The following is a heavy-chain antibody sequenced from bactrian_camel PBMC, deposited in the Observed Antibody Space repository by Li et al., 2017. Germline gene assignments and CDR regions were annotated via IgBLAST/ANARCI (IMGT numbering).Heavy chain of an antibody. J-gene: IGHJ4*01. CDR1: YTDNPYC. Sequence: HVQLVESGGGSVQAGGSLTLSCPYTDNPYCMGWVRQAPGKEREGAASIYTGSGNTDYADSVKNRFTISQDNSKKTPYLQMNSLKPEDTAMYYCAADPGGRLCHFLDPNFAYRGQGTQVTVS. V-gene: IGHV3S1*01. CDR2: IYTGSGNT. D-gene: IGHD1*01. CDR3: AADPGGRLCHFLDPNFAY.